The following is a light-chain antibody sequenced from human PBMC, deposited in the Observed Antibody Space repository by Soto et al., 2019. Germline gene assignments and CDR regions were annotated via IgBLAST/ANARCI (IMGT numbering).Light chain of an antibody. CDR2: EVN. Sequence: QSALTQPASVSGSPGQSIAISCTGTSSDVGSYDRVPWYQQHPGKAPTLMIYEVNKRPSGVSDRFSGSKSGNTASLTISGLQAEDEADYYCCSSVGSPNWVFGGGTKLTVL. CDR1: SSDVGSYDR. V-gene: IGLV2-23*02. J-gene: IGLJ3*02. CDR3: CSSVGSPNWV.